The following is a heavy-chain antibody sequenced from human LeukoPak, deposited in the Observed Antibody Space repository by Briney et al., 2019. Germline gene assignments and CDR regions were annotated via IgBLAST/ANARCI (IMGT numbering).Heavy chain of an antibody. CDR1: GFTFSSYW. Sequence: GGSLRLSCAASGFTFSSYWMSWVRQAPGKGLEWVANIKQDGSEKYYVDSVKGRFTISRDNAKNSLYLQMNSLRAEDTAVYYCARDIPNPDYGDPEDAFDIWAKGQWSPSRQ. CDR3: ARDIPNPDYGDPEDAFDI. V-gene: IGHV3-7*04. CDR2: IKQDGSEK. J-gene: IGHJ3*02. D-gene: IGHD4-17*01.